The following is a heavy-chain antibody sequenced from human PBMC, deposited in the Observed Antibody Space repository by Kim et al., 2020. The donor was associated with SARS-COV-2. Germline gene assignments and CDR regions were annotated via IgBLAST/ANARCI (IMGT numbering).Heavy chain of an antibody. CDR2: IYHSGST. Sequence: SETLSLTCAVSGGSISSSNWWSWVRQPPGKGLEWIGEIYHSGSTNYNPSLKSRVTISVDKSKNQFSLRLTSVTAADTAIYYCVRDLFVGYGSGPMDVWGQGTMVTVSS. J-gene: IGHJ6*02. V-gene: IGHV4-4*02. CDR1: GGSISSSNW. D-gene: IGHD3-10*01. CDR3: VRDLFVGYGSGPMDV.